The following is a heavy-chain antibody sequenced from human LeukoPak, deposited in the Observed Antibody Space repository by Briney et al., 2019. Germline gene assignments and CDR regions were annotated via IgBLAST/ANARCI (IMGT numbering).Heavy chain of an antibody. V-gene: IGHV4-59*01. CDR1: GGSISSYY. CDR3: ARGGLWVTGTYYFDY. J-gene: IGHJ4*02. CDR2: IYYSGST. Sequence: SETLSLTCTVSGGSISSYYWSWIRQPPGKGLEWIGYIYYSGSTNYNPSLKSRVTISVDTSKNQFSLKLSSVTAADTAVYYCARGGLWVTGTYYFDYWGQGTLVTVSS. D-gene: IGHD1-20*01.